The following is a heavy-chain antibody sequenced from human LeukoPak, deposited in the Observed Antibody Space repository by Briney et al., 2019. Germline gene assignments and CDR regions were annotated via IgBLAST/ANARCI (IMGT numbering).Heavy chain of an antibody. D-gene: IGHD3-10*01. CDR3: AREGLAGFGELLSPDAFDI. CDR2: INAGNGNT. V-gene: IGHV1-3*01. Sequence: GASVKVFCKASGYTFTSYAMHWVRQAPGQRLEWMGWINAGNGNTKYSQKFQGRVTITRDTSASTAYMELSSLRSEDTAVYYCAREGLAGFGELLSPDAFDIWGQGTMVTVSS. J-gene: IGHJ3*02. CDR1: GYTFTSYA.